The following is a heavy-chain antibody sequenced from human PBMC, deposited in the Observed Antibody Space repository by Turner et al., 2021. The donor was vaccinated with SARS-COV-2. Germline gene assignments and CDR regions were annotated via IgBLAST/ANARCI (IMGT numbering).Heavy chain of an antibody. CDR2: ISYDGSNK. CDR1: GFTCRSYG. Sequence: QVQLVETGGGVVRPVRSLRLPCAASGFTCRSYGLHWLRQAPGKGLEWVAVISYDGSNKYYAGSVKGRFTISRDNSKNTRYLQMNSLRAEDTAVYYCAKDMEQLVPLFDYWGQGTLVTVSS. CDR3: AKDMEQLVPLFDY. V-gene: IGHV3-30*18. J-gene: IGHJ4*02. D-gene: IGHD6-13*01.